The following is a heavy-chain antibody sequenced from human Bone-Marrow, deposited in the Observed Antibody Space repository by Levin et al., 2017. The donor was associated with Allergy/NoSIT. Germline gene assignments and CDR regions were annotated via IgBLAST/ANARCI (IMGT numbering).Heavy chain of an antibody. CDR3: ARHFIDTSLGDTRGAFDV. V-gene: IGHV1-69*13. CDR1: GGSLNRFG. J-gene: IGHJ3*01. Sequence: SVKVSCKASGGSLNRFGIAWVRQAPGQGLEWIGGIIPVYGRTHYAPRIQDRVTISADESTNTVYLELRRLRVEDTAQYYCARHFIDTSLGDTRGAFDVWGQGTMVTVS. CDR2: IIPVYGRT. D-gene: IGHD3-3*01.